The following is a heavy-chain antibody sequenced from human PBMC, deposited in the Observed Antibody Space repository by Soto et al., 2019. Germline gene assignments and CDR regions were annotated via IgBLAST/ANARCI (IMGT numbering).Heavy chain of an antibody. Sequence: EVQLLESGGGLVQPGGSLRLSCAASGFTFSSFAMTWVHQAPGEGLEWVSSISSSGETTYYSDSVKGRFTISRDISKNMVYLQMTSLRAEDTAVYFCVQDWTGNSCPCMVVWGQGTTVTVSS. V-gene: IGHV3-23*01. CDR3: VQDWTGNSCPCMVV. J-gene: IGHJ6*02. CDR2: ISSSGETT. D-gene: IGHD6-13*01. CDR1: GFTFSSFA.